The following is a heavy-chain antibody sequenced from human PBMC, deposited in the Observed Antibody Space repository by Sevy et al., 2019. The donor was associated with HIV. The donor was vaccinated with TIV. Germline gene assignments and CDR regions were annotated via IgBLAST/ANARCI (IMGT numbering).Heavy chain of an antibody. D-gene: IGHD6-13*01. CDR1: GFTFSDHY. V-gene: IGHV3-72*01. Sequence: GGSRGLSGAPSGFTFSDHYREGVRQAPGKGLEGVARIRNKADSYTTEYAASVKGRFTISRDDSKNSLYLLMNSLKTEDTAVYYCATHAGIAAAGRVFDYWGQGTLVTVSS. J-gene: IGHJ4*02. CDR3: ATHAGIAAAGRVFDY. CDR2: IRNKADSYTT.